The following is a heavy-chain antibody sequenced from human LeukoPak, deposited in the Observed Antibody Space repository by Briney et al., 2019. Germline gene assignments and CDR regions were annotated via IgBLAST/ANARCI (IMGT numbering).Heavy chain of an antibody. CDR3: AIIYLIVGATTFDY. D-gene: IGHD1-26*01. CDR2: ISSSSSTI. CDR1: GYSISSGYY. V-gene: IGHV3-11*04. Sequence: LSLTCTVSGYSISSGYYWGWIRQPPGKGLEWVSYISSSSSTIYYADSVKGRFTISRDNAKNSLYLQMNSLRAEDTAVYYCAIIYLIVGATTFDYWGQGTLVTVSS. J-gene: IGHJ4*02.